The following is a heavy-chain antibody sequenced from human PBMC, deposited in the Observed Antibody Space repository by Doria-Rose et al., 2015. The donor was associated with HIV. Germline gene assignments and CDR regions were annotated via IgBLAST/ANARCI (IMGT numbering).Heavy chain of an antibody. CDR2: IFSDDER. Sequence: VTLKESGPVLVKPTETLTLTCTVSGVSLSSPGMGVSRIRQPPGKALEWLANIFSDDERSYLTSLKSRLTISRGTSKSQVVLTMTDMDPVDTATYYCARIKSSRWYHKYYFDFWGQGTLVIVSA. J-gene: IGHJ4*02. CDR1: GVSLSSPGMG. D-gene: IGHD6-13*01. CDR3: ARIKSSRWYHKYYFDF. V-gene: IGHV2-26*01.